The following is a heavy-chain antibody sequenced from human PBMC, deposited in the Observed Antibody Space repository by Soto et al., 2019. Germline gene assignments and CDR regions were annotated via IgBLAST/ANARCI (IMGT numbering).Heavy chain of an antibody. V-gene: IGHV4-34*01. CDR2: INHTGST. CDR1: GGSFSGYY. CDR3: ARVDSSGWYFDY. D-gene: IGHD6-19*01. Sequence: ASETLSLTCAVYGGSFSGYYWSWIRQPPGKGLEYIGEINHTGSTNYNPSLKSRVTISVDTSKNQFSLKLSSVTATDTAVYYCARVDSSGWYFDYWGQGTLVTVSS. J-gene: IGHJ4*02.